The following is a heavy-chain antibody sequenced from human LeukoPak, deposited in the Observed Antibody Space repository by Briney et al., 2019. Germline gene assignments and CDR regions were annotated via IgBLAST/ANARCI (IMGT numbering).Heavy chain of an antibody. CDR2: IYTSGRT. Sequence: SETLSLTCTVSGVSITSGSYYWSWIRQPAGKGLEWIVRIYTSGRTNYNPSLKSRVTMSVDTSKNQFSLKLSSVTAADTAVYYCARDRGGGITAAGNIDYWGQGTLVTVSS. CDR1: GVSITSGSYY. D-gene: IGHD6-13*01. V-gene: IGHV4-61*02. J-gene: IGHJ4*02. CDR3: ARDRGGGITAAGNIDY.